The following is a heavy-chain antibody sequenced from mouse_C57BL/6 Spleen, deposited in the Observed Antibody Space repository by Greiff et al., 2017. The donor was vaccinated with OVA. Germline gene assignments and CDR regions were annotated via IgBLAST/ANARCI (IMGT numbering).Heavy chain of an antibody. J-gene: IGHJ4*01. V-gene: IGHV5-16*01. CDR3: ARGSYDGYPYYAMDY. D-gene: IGHD2-3*01. CDR1: GFTFSDYY. Sequence: EVKVEESEGGLVQPGSSMKLSCTASGFTFSDYYMAWVRQVPEKGLEWVANINYDGSSTYYLDSLKSRFIISRDNAKNILYLQMSSLKSEDTATYYCARGSYDGYPYYAMDYWGQGTSVTVSS. CDR2: INYDGSST.